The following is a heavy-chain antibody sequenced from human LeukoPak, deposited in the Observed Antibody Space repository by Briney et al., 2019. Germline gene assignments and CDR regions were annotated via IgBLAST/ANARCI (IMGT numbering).Heavy chain of an antibody. Sequence: SQTLSLTCTVSGGSISSGGYYWSWIRQHPGKGLEWIGYIYYSGSTYYNPSLKSRVTISVDTSKNQFSLQLNSVTPDDTAVYYCARDGSGGFNWNFDLWGRGTLVTVSS. CDR1: GGSISSGGYY. D-gene: IGHD6-19*01. V-gene: IGHV4-31*03. CDR3: ARDGSGGFNWNFDL. CDR2: IYYSGST. J-gene: IGHJ2*01.